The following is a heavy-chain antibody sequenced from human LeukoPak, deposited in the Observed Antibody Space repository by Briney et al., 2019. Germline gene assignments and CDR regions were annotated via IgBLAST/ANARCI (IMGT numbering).Heavy chain of an antibody. CDR3: AVNYGDYVFY. Sequence: PSETLSLTCTVSGGSISSYYWSWIRQPPGKGLEWIGYVYYSGSTYYNPSLKSRVTISVDTSKNQFSLKLSSVTAADTAVYYCAVNYGDYVFYWGQGTLVTVSS. J-gene: IGHJ4*02. CDR1: GGSISSYY. D-gene: IGHD4-17*01. V-gene: IGHV4-59*06. CDR2: VYYSGST.